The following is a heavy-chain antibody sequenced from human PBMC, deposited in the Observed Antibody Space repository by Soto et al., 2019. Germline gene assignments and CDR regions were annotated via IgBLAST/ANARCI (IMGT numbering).Heavy chain of an antibody. CDR2: INHSGST. Sequence: QVQLQQWGAGLLKPSETLSLTCAVYGGSFSGYYWSWIRQPPGKGLEWIGDINHSGSTNYNPSLKSRVTMSVDTSKSQFSLKLGSVTAADTAVYYCARCAHDAFDIWGQGTMVTVSS. CDR1: GGSFSGYY. CDR3: ARCAHDAFDI. V-gene: IGHV4-34*01. J-gene: IGHJ3*02.